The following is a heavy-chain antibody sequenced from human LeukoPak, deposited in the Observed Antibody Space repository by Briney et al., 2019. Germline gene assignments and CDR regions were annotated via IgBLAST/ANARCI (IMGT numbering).Heavy chain of an antibody. J-gene: IGHJ4*02. CDR2: ISAYNGNT. D-gene: IGHD3-16*02. Sequence: ASVKVSCKASGYTFTSYDISWVRQAPGQGLEWMGWISAYNGNTNYAQKLQGRVTMTTDTSTSTAYMELRSLRSDDTAVYYCARAMITFGGVIVHLFDYWGQGTLVTVSS. CDR1: GYTFTSYD. V-gene: IGHV1-18*01. CDR3: ARAMITFGGVIVHLFDY.